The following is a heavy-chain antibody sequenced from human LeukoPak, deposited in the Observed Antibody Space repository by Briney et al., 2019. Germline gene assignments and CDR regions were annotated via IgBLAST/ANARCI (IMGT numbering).Heavy chain of an antibody. CDR2: ISGGGGST. D-gene: IGHD6-13*01. V-gene: IGHV3-23*01. CDR3: ARDRIAAAGSTCDY. Sequence: GGSLRLSCAASGFTFTSYSMNWVRQAPGKGLEWVSTISGGGGSTYYADSVKGRFTISRDNSKNTLYLQMNSLRAEDTAVYYCARDRIAAAGSTCDYWGQGTLVTVSS. J-gene: IGHJ4*02. CDR1: GFTFTSYS.